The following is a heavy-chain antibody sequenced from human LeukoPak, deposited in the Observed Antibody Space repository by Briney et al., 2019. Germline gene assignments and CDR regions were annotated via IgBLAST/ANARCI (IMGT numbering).Heavy chain of an antibody. Sequence: ASVKVCCKASGYTFTSYGISWVRQAPGQGLEWMGWISAYNGNTNYAQKLQGRVTMTTDTSTSTAYMELRSLRSDDTAVYYCARADYGDYPTQYYFDYWGQGTLVTVSS. V-gene: IGHV1-18*01. CDR3: ARADYGDYPTQYYFDY. J-gene: IGHJ4*02. D-gene: IGHD4-17*01. CDR1: GYTFTSYG. CDR2: ISAYNGNT.